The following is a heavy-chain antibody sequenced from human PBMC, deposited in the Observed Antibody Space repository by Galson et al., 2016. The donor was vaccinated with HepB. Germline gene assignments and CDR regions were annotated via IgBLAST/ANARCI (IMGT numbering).Heavy chain of an antibody. D-gene: IGHD6-19*01. CDR3: ARDGSGWLFDS. J-gene: IGHJ4*02. V-gene: IGHV3-7*01. Sequence: SGFTFSNYWMSWIRQSPGKGLEWVGNIKRDGSETYYVDSVRGRFTISRDNARNSLYLQMNSLRAEDTAVYYCARDGSGWLFDSWGQGTLVTVSS. CDR2: IKRDGSET. CDR1: GFTFSNYW.